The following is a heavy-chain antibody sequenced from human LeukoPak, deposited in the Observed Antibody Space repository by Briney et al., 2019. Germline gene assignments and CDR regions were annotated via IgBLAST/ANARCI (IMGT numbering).Heavy chain of an antibody. V-gene: IGHV3-23*01. D-gene: IGHD6-19*01. CDR2: ISGSGGST. J-gene: IGHJ4*02. CDR3: AKTGYSSGWYGNIDY. Sequence: GGSLRLSCAASGFTFSSYAMSWVRQAPGKGLEWVSAISGSGGSTYYADSVKGRFTISRDNSKNTLYLQMNSLRAEDTAVYYCAKTGYSSGWYGNIDYWGQGTLVTVSS. CDR1: GFTFSSYA.